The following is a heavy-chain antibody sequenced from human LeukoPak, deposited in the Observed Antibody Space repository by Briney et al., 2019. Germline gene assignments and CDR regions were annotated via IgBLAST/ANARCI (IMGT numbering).Heavy chain of an antibody. CDR3: ARGGHSDFDF. CDR1: GSSIISGYY. V-gene: IGHV4-61*02. D-gene: IGHD2-21*01. J-gene: IGHJ4*02. CDR2: IQSSGST. Sequence: SETLSLTCSVSGSSIISGYYWSWIRQPAGEGLEWIGRIQSSGSTEYNPSLKSRVAISIDTSKNQFSLKLSSVTAADTAVYYCARGGHSDFDFWGQGTLVTVSS.